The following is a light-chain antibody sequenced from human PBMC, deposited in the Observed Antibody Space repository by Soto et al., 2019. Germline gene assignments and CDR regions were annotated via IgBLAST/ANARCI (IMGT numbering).Light chain of an antibody. J-gene: IGKJ1*01. CDR2: GAS. Sequence: EIVLTQSPGTLFLFSGERATLSRRASQSVSNNYLAWYQQKPGQAPRLLIYGASNRATGIPDRFSGSGSGTDFTLTISRLEPEDFAVYYCQQYGSSGTFGQGTKVDIK. CDR3: QQYGSSGT. CDR1: QSVSNNY. V-gene: IGKV3-20*01.